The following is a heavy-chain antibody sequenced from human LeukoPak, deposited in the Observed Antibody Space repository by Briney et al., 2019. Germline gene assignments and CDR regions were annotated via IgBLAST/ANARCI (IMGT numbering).Heavy chain of an antibody. Sequence: PSGTLSLTCAVSGGSISSNNWWSWVRQPPGKGLEWIGEIYHGGSTNYNPPLKSRIAMSVDRSRNQFSLQLSSVTAADTAVYYCAKGEDYGSGTVHFASWGQGTLVTVSS. CDR1: GGSISSNNW. CDR3: AKGEDYGSGTVHFAS. V-gene: IGHV4-4*02. J-gene: IGHJ4*02. CDR2: IYHGGST. D-gene: IGHD3-10*01.